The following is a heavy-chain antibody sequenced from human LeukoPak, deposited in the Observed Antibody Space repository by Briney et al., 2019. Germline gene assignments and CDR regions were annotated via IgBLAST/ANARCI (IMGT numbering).Heavy chain of an antibody. Sequence: GGSLRLSCAASGFTFSSYGMSWVRQAPGKGLEWVSTISGSGYNTYYADSVKGRFTISRDNSKNTLYLQMNSLRAEDTALYYCAKDRSCTNDICHGDFDYWGQGTLVTVSS. V-gene: IGHV3-23*01. CDR2: ISGSGYNT. CDR3: AKDRSCTNDICHGDFDY. J-gene: IGHJ4*02. D-gene: IGHD2-8*01. CDR1: GFTFSSYG.